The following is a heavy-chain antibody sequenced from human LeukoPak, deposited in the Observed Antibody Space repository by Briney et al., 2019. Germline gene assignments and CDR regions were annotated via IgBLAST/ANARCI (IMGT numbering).Heavy chain of an antibody. CDR1: GYTFTSYG. V-gene: IGHV1-18*01. Sequence: GASVKVSCKASGYTFTSYGITWVRQAPGQGLEWMGWISAYNGNTNYAQKLQGRVTMTTDTSTSTAYMELRSLRSDDTAVYYCAREAHITMVRGVTDYWGQGTLVAVSS. D-gene: IGHD3-10*01. J-gene: IGHJ4*02. CDR2: ISAYNGNT. CDR3: AREAHITMVRGVTDY.